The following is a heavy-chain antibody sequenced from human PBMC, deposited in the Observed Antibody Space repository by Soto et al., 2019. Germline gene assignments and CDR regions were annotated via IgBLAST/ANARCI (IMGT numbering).Heavy chain of an antibody. CDR1: GYTFTGYY. V-gene: IGHV1-2*02. CDR2: INPNSGGT. D-gene: IGHD6-19*01. CDR3: ARDEQWLVGSYYYYGMDV. Sequence: QVQLVQSGAEVKKPGASVKVSCKASGYTFTGYYMHWVRQAPGQGLEGMGWINPNSGGTNYAQKFQGRVTMTRDTSISTAYMELSRLRSDDTAVYYCARDEQWLVGSYYYYGMDVWGQGTTVTVSS. J-gene: IGHJ6*02.